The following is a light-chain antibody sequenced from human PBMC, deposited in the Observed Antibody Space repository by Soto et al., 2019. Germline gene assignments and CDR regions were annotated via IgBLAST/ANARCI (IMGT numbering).Light chain of an antibody. CDR3: QQYDNSFT. CDR1: QSVSSN. CDR2: AAS. Sequence: EFVLTQSPGTLSLSPLERVSLXFRASQSVSSNLAWYQQKPGQAPRILIFAASSRATGIPDRFSGSGSGTDFTLTISRLEPEDFAVYYCQQYDNSFTFGGGTKVDIK. J-gene: IGKJ4*01. V-gene: IGKV3-20*01.